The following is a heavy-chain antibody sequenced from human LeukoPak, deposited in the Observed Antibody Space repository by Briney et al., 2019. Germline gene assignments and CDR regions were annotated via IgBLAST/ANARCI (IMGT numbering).Heavy chain of an antibody. V-gene: IGHV3-7*01. CDR1: GFTFSSYA. CDR3: ARDRVWTVLY. Sequence: GGSLRLPCAASGFTFSSYAMSWVRQAPGKGLEWVANINQDGSEKYYVDSVKGRFTISRDNAKNSLYLHMNSLRAEDTATYYCARDRVWTVLYWGQGTLVTVSS. J-gene: IGHJ4*02. CDR2: INQDGSEK. D-gene: IGHD6-13*01.